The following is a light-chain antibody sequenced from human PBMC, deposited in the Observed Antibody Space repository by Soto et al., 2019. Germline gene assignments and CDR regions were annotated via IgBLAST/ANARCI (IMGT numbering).Light chain of an antibody. Sequence: EIVLTQSPGTLSLSPGGRATLSCRAGQSVSSSYLAWYQQKPGQAPRLLIYGASSRATGIPDRFSGSGSGTEFTLTISSLQPDDFATYYCQQYTSYPWTFGQGTGGYQ. V-gene: IGKV3-20*01. J-gene: IGKJ1*01. CDR3: QQYTSYPWT. CDR1: QSVSSSY. CDR2: GAS.